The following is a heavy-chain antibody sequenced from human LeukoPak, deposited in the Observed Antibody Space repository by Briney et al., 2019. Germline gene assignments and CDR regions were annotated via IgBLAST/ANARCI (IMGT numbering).Heavy chain of an antibody. CDR1: GYTFTSYA. Sequence: ASVKVSCKASGYTFTSYAMHWVRQAPGQRLEWMGWINAGNGNTKYSQKFQGRVTITADKSTSTAYMELSSLRSEDTAVYYCATPPDSSGYSVAFDIWGQGTMVTVSS. V-gene: IGHV1-3*01. CDR2: INAGNGNT. CDR3: ATPPDSSGYSVAFDI. J-gene: IGHJ3*02. D-gene: IGHD3-22*01.